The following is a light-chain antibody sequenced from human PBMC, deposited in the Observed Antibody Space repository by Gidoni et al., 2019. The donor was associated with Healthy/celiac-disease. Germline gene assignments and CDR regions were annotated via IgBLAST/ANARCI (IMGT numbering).Light chain of an antibody. V-gene: IGLV2-14*01. CDR2: EFS. CDR1: SSDVGGYNY. CDR3: SSYTSSSTRV. Sequence: QSALTQPASVSGSPGQSITISCTGTSSDVGGYNYVSWYQQHPGKAPKLMIYEFSHRPSGVSNRFSGSKSGNTASRTISGLQAEDEADYYCSSYTSSSTRVFGTGTKVTVL. J-gene: IGLJ1*01.